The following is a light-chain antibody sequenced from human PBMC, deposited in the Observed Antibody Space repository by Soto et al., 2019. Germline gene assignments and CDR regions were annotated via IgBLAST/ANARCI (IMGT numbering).Light chain of an antibody. V-gene: IGLV2-23*02. CDR3: CSYAGSSTSWV. CDR1: SSDVGSYNL. CDR2: EVS. J-gene: IGLJ3*02. Sequence: QSALTQPASVSGSPGQSITISCTGTSSDVGSYNLVSWYQQHPGKAPKLMIYEVSKRPSGVSNRFSGYKSGNTASLTISGLQAEDEADYYCCSYAGSSTSWVFGGGTQLTVL.